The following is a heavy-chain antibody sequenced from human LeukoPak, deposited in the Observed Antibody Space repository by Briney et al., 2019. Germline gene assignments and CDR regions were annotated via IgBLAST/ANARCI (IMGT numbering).Heavy chain of an antibody. CDR3: ARAHSGWYSGPDGAFDI. V-gene: IGHV1-46*01. J-gene: IGHJ3*02. CDR1: GYTFTSYY. Sequence: ASVKVSCKASGYTFTSYYMHWVRQAPGQGLEWMGIINPSGGSTSYAQKFQGRVTMTRDTSTSTVYMELGSLRSEDTAVYYCARAHSGWYSGPDGAFDIWGQGTMVTVSS. D-gene: IGHD6-19*01. CDR2: INPSGGST.